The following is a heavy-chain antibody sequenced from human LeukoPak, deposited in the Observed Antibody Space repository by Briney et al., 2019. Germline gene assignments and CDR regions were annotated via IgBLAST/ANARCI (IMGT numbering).Heavy chain of an antibody. J-gene: IGHJ6*03. D-gene: IGHD1-26*01. V-gene: IGHV4-59*01. CDR3: AKGQGWEHSYYYYYMDV. CDR2: IYYSGST. Sequence: SETLSLTCTVSGGSISSYYWSWIRQPPGKGLEWLGYIYYSGSTNYNPSLKSRVTISVDTSKNQFSLKLSSVTAADTAVYYCAKGQGWEHSYYYYYMDVWGKGTTVTISS. CDR1: GGSISSYY.